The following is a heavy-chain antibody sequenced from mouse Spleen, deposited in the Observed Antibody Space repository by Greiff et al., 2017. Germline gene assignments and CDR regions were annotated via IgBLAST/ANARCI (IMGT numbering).Heavy chain of an antibody. Sequence: VQLKETGPGLVAPSQSLSITCTVSGFSLTSYGVHWVRQPPGKGLEWLVVIWSDGSTNYNSALKSRLSISKDNSKSQVFLKMNSLQTDDTAMYYCARTCDYALYYAMDYWGQGTSVTVSS. D-gene: IGHD2-4*01. CDR2: IWSDGST. V-gene: IGHV2-6*03. CDR1: GFSLTSYG. CDR3: ARTCDYALYYAMDY. J-gene: IGHJ4*01.